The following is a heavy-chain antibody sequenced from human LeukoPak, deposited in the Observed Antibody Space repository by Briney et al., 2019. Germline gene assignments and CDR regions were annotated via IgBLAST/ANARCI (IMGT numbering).Heavy chain of an antibody. CDR1: GFTFSSYG. D-gene: IGHD3-10*01. CDR2: ISYDGSNK. CDR3: AKGWRFGDWIGYFDY. Sequence: GGSLRLSCAASGFTFSSYGMHWVRQAPGKGLEWVAVISYDGSNKYYADSVKGRFTISRESSKNTLYLQMNSLRAEDTAVYYCAKGWRFGDWIGYFDYWGQGTLVTVSS. J-gene: IGHJ4*02. V-gene: IGHV3-30*18.